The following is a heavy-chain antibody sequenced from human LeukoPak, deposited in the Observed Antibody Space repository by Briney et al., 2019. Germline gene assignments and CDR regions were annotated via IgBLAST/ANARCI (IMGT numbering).Heavy chain of an antibody. Sequence: ASVKVSCKASGYTFTGYYMHWVRQAPGQGLEWMGRINPNSGGTNSAQKFQGRVTMTRDTSISTAYMELSRPTSDDTTIYYCARVRGDFWSGLDFWGQGTLVTVSS. CDR1: GYTFTGYY. J-gene: IGHJ4*02. CDR3: ARVRGDFWSGLDF. D-gene: IGHD3-3*01. V-gene: IGHV1-2*06. CDR2: INPNSGGT.